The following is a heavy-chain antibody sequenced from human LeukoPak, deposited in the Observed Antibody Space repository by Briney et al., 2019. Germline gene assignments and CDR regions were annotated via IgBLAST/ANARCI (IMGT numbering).Heavy chain of an antibody. CDR1: GGSISSYY. CDR3: ARGRSGNYYNYFDY. V-gene: IGHV4-34*01. Sequence: SETLSLTCTVSGGSISSYYWSWIRQPPGKGLEWIGEINHSGSTNYNPSLKSRVTISVDTSKNQFSLKLSSVTAADTAVYYCARGRSGNYYNYFDYWGQGTLVTVSS. CDR2: INHSGST. J-gene: IGHJ4*02. D-gene: IGHD3-10*01.